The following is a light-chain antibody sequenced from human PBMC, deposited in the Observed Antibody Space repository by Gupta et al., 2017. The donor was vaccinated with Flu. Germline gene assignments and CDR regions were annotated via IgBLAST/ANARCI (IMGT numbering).Light chain of an antibody. V-gene: IGLV1-44*01. J-gene: IGLJ3*02. CDR3: AAWDASLSGYWV. Sequence: QSALIQPPSMSGTPGQRVTIPCSGSRSNIETNTVVWYQQLPGAAPKVLIYADVQRPSGVPDRFSGSKSGTSASLAISGLKSEDEAEYYCAAWDASLSGYWVFGGGTKLTVL. CDR1: RSNIETNT. CDR2: ADV.